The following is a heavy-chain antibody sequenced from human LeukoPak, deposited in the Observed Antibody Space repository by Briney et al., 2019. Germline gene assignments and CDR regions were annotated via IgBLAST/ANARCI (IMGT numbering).Heavy chain of an antibody. J-gene: IGHJ5*02. V-gene: IGHV3-21*06. D-gene: IGHD2/OR15-2a*01. Sequence: GGSLRLSCAASGFIFSSYSMNWVRQAPGKGLEWVSSLSSTSSDKMYAESVTGRFTISRDNPKNSVYLQMNSLRVEDTAVYHCARQGRSYINPNRGWFDPWGQGTLVIVSS. CDR1: GFIFSSYS. CDR3: ARQGRSYINPNRGWFDP. CDR2: LSSTSSDK.